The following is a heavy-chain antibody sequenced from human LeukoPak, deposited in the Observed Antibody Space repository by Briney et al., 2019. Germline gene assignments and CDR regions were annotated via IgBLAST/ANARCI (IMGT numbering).Heavy chain of an antibody. CDR2: ISTSGGDT. Sequence: GGSLRLSCAASGFTLSNYAMPWVRQAPGKGLDWVSAISTSGGDTFYPDSVRGRFSISRDNSKNTLYLQMNSLRAEDTALYYCVRVNADYYFDSWGQGTLVTVSS. CDR3: VRVNADYYFDS. V-gene: IGHV3-23*01. D-gene: IGHD4-17*01. J-gene: IGHJ4*02. CDR1: GFTLSNYA.